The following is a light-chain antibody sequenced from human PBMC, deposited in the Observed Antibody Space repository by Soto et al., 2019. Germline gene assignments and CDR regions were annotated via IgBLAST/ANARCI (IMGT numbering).Light chain of an antibody. CDR1: SSNIGSNY. Sequence: QSVLTQPPSASGTPGQRVTISCSGSSSNIGSNYVYWYQQLPGTAPKLLTYRNNQRPSGVLDRFSGSKSGTSASLAISGLRSEDEADYYCAAWDDSLSGVVFGGGTKLTVL. J-gene: IGLJ2*01. CDR2: RNN. CDR3: AAWDDSLSGVV. V-gene: IGLV1-47*01.